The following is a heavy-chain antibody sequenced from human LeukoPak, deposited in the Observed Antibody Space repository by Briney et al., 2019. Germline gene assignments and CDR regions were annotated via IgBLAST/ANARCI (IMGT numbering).Heavy chain of an antibody. V-gene: IGHV3-48*03. CDR3: ASAQGPFDY. J-gene: IGHJ4*02. CDR1: GFSFTTYE. CDR2: ITSSGSTI. Sequence: GGSLRLSCVASGFSFTTYEMNWVRQAPGKGLEWLPYITSSGSTIYYADSVKGRFTMSRDNAKNSLYLQMNSLRAEDTAVYYCASAQGPFDYWGQGVLVTVSS.